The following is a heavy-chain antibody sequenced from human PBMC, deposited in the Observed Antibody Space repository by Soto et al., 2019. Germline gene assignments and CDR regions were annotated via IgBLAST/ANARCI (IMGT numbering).Heavy chain of an antibody. J-gene: IGHJ6*02. CDR1: GYTFTSYG. CDR3: ASFSIAAADPYGMDA. CDR2: ISAYIGNT. Sequence: QVQLVQSGAEVKKPGASVKVSCKASGYTFTSYGFSWVRQAPGQGLEWMGWISAYIGNTNYAQKVQGRVTMTTDSATRTAYMELRSLRSDATAVYYCASFSIAAADPYGMDAWGQGTTVTVS. D-gene: IGHD6-13*01. V-gene: IGHV1-18*01.